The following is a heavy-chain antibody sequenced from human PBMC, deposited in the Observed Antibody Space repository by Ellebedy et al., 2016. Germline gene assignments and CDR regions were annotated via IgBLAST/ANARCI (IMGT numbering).Heavy chain of an antibody. D-gene: IGHD3-3*01. CDR3: TKSITIFGVVIQFDY. CDR1: GFTFSSYG. V-gene: IGHV3-33*06. CDR2: IWYDGSNK. J-gene: IGHJ4*02. Sequence: GESLKISXAASGFTFSSYGMHWVRQAPGKGLEWVAVIWYDGSNKYYADSVKGRFTISRDNSKNTLYLQMNSLRAEDTAVYYCTKSITIFGVVIQFDYWGQGTLVTVSS.